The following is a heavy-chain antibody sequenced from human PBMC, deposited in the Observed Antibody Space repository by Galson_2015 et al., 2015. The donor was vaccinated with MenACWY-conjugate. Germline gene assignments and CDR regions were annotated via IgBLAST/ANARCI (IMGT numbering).Heavy chain of an antibody. Sequence: SLRLSCAASGFIFSSYGMHWVRQAPGKGLEWVAVIWYDGSNKYYADSVKGRFTISRDKSKNTLYLQMNSLRAEDTAVYYCERECRGCRYSDAQDAFEGWGQVTMITDS. V-gene: IGHV3-33*01. J-gene: IGHJ3*01. CDR3: ERECRGCRYSDAQDAFEG. D-gene: IGHD5-18*01. CDR1: GFIFSSYG. CDR2: IWYDGSNK.